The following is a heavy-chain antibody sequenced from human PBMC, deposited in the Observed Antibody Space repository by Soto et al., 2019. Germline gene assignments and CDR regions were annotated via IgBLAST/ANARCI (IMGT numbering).Heavy chain of an antibody. CDR1: GFTFSSYG. Sequence: QVQLVESGGGMVQPGRSLRLSCAASGFTFSSYGMHWVRQAPGKRLEWVAVISYDGSNKYYADSVKGRFTISRDNSKNTLYLQMNSLRAEETAVYYCAKVGAEEISADYYYDMDYWCKGTRVTVSS. CDR3: AKVGAEEISADYYYDMDY. J-gene: IGHJ6*03. V-gene: IGHV3-30*18. CDR2: ISYDGSNK.